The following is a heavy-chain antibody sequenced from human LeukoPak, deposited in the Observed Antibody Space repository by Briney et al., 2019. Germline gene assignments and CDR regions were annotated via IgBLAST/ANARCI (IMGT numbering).Heavy chain of an antibody. J-gene: IGHJ3*02. D-gene: IGHD2-2*01. CDR2: ISAYNGNT. CDR1: GYTFTSYG. CDR3: ARGYQSLVVVPAAIPDDAFDI. V-gene: IGHV1-18*01. Sequence: ASVKVSCKASGYTFTSYGISWVRQAPGQGLEWMGWISAYNGNTNYAQKLQGRVTMTTDTSTSTAYMELRSLRSDDTAVYYCARGYQSLVVVPAAIPDDAFDIWGQGTMVTVSS.